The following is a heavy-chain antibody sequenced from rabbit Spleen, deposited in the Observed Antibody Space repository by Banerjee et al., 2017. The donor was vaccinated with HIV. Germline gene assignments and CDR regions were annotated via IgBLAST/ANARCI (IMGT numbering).Heavy chain of an antibody. J-gene: IGHJ4*01. CDR3: ARETSSGWGIVSFYFSL. D-gene: IGHD4-1*01. CDR2: IDVVKYGST. Sequence: QSLEESGGDLVKPGASLTLTCKASGLDFSSSYWICWVRQAPGKGLEWIACIDVVKYGSTYFASWAKGRFTISRTSSTTVTLQMTSLTAADTATYFCARETSSGWGIVSFYFSLWGPGT. CDR1: GLDFSSSYW. V-gene: IGHV1S40*01.